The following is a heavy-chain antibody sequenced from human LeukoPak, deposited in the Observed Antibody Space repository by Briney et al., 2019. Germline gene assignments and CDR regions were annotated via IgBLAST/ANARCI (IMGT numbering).Heavy chain of an antibody. D-gene: IGHD3-10*01. CDR1: GFTFSSYW. V-gene: IGHV3-74*01. CDR2: INSDGSST. J-gene: IGHJ6*04. CDR3: ARGGPIYYYGMDV. Sequence: QAGGSLRLSCAASGFTFSSYWMHWVRQAPGKGLVWVSRINSDGSSTSYADSVKGRFTISRDNAKNTLYLQMNSLRAVDTAVYYCARGGPIYYYGMDVWGKGTTVTVSS.